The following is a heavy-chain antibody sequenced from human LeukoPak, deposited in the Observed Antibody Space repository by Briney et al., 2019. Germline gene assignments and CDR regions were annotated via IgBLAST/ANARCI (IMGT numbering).Heavy chain of an antibody. Sequence: GGSLRLAWAVSGFTLSVFSMSWVRQAPGKGLEWVANIKPEGREKYYVDSVKGRFTISRDNDNNSMYLQINSLRAEDTAVYYCARYHGGYFAYWGQGTLVTVSS. CDR2: IKPEGREK. CDR1: GFTLSVFS. CDR3: ARYHGGYFAY. D-gene: IGHD2-15*01. V-gene: IGHV3-7*01. J-gene: IGHJ4*02.